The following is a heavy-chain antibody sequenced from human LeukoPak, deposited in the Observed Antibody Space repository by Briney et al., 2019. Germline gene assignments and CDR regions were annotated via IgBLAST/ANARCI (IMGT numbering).Heavy chain of an antibody. CDR1: GGSISSSNYY. V-gene: IGHV4-61*02. CDR2: IYTSGTT. Sequence: SETLSLTCTVSGGSISSSNYYWSWIRQPAGKGLEWIGRIYTSGTTNYNPSLKSRVTISIDTSKNQFSLKLSSVTAADTAVYYCARDRGTDAFDIWGQGTMVTVSS. J-gene: IGHJ3*02. CDR3: ARDRGTDAFDI.